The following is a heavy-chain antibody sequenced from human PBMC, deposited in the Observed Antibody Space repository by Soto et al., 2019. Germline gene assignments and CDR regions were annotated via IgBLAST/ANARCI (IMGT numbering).Heavy chain of an antibody. D-gene: IGHD3-9*01. V-gene: IGHV1-18*01. CDR3: AGSLNGWNYDILTGYPGPYYYYGMDV. CDR1: GYTFTSYG. J-gene: IGHJ6*02. CDR2: ISAYNGNT. Sequence: ASVKVSCKASGYTFTSYGISWVRQAPGQGLEWMGWISAYNGNTNYAQKLQGRVTMTTDTSTSTAYMELRSLRSDDTAVYYCAGSLNGWNYDILTGYPGPYYYYGMDVWGQGTTVTVSS.